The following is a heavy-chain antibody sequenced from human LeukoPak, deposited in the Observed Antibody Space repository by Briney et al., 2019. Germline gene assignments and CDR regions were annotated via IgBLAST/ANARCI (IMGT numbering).Heavy chain of an antibody. D-gene: IGHD3-10*01. CDR3: ARASYGSGSYSYYFDY. CDR1: GGSFSGYY. Sequence: SETLSLTCAVYGGSFSGYYWSWIRQPPGKGLEWIGEINHSGSTNYNPSLKSRVTISVDTSKNQFSLKLSSVTAADTAVYYCARASYGSGSYSYYFDYWGQGTLVTVSS. J-gene: IGHJ4*02. CDR2: INHSGST. V-gene: IGHV4-34*01.